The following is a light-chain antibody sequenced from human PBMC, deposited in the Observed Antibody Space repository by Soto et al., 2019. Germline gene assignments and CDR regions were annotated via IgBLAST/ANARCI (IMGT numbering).Light chain of an antibody. J-gene: IGKJ5*01. Sequence: DIQMTQSPSSLSASVGDRVSITCRASQTIRKYLNWYQQKPGKAPELLIHSASTLQTGVPSRFSGSGSGTDSALTITSLQPEDFATYYCQQSYTTPVTFGQGTRLEIK. CDR3: QQSYTTPVT. CDR2: SAS. V-gene: IGKV1-39*01. CDR1: QTIRKY.